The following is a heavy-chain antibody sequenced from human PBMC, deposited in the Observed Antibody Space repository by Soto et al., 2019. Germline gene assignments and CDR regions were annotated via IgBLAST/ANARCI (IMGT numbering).Heavy chain of an antibody. D-gene: IGHD5-12*01. V-gene: IGHV4-34*01. CDR3: ARSGGYERRPLDF. CDR2: INHSGST. J-gene: IGHJ4*02. Sequence: PSETLSLTCAVHGGSFSGYYWSWIRQPPGKGLEWIGEINHSGSTNYNPSLKSRVTISVDTSKNQFSLKLNSVTAADTAVYYCARSGGYERRPLDFWGQGPLVTVSS. CDR1: GGSFSGYY.